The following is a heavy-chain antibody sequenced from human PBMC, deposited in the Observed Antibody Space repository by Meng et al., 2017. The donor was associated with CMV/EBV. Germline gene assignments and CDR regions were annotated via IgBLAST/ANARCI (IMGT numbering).Heavy chain of an antibody. J-gene: IGHJ4*02. CDR2: ISGSGSST. D-gene: IGHD1-26*01. CDR1: GFTFSSYA. Sequence: GESLKISCAASGFTFSSYAMSWVRQAPGKGLEWVSAISGSGSSTYYADSVKGRFTISRENSKNTLYLQMNSLRAEDTAVYYCAKGLWLYSGIATGGYWGQGTLVTVSS. V-gene: IGHV3-23*01. CDR3: AKGLWLYSGIATGGY.